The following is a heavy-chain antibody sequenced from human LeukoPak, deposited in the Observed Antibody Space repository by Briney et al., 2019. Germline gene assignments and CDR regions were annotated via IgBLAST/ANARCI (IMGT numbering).Heavy chain of an antibody. D-gene: IGHD5-24*01. J-gene: IGHJ4*02. Sequence: SETLSLTCAVYGGSFSGYFWSWIRQPPGKGLEWIGEINHSGSTNYNPSLKSRVTISVDTSKNQFSLKLSSVTAADTAVYYCAGGLKKRWLQHYYFDYWGQGTLVTVSS. V-gene: IGHV4-34*01. CDR1: GGSFSGYF. CDR3: AGGLKKRWLQHYYFDY. CDR2: INHSGST.